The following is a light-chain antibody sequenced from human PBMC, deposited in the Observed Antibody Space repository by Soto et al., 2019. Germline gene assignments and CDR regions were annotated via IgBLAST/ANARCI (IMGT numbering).Light chain of an antibody. CDR3: QQRSNWPPV. Sequence: EIVMTQSPAPLSLSPGERATLSCRTSQSVSSYLDWYQQKPGQAHRLLIYDASNRATGVPARFSGSGSGTDFTLTIRTLEPEDFAVYYCQQRSNWPPVFGPGTKVDIK. V-gene: IGKV3-11*01. CDR2: DAS. CDR1: QSVSSY. J-gene: IGKJ3*01.